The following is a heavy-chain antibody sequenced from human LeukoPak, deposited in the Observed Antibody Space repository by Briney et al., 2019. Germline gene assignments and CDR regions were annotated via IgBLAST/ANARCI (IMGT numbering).Heavy chain of an antibody. CDR2: INHSGST. CDR3: ARGGIVGATTFDFDY. V-gene: IGHV4-34*01. Sequence: SETLSLTCAVYGGSFSGYYWSWIRQPPAKGLEWIGEINHSGSTNYNPSLKSRVTISVDTSKNQFSLKLSSVTAADTAVYYCARGGIVGATTFDFDYWGQGTLVTVSS. J-gene: IGHJ4*02. D-gene: IGHD1-26*01. CDR1: GGSFSGYY.